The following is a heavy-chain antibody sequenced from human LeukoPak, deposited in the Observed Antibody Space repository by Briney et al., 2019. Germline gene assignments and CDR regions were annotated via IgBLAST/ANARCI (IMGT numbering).Heavy chain of an antibody. CDR3: ARDTYDSSGYHFYYMDV. Sequence: GGSLRLSCAASGFTFSTYWMSWVRQAPGKGLEWVANIKQDGSEKHYGDSVRGRFTIFRDNAKNSLYLQINSLRAEDTALYFCARDTYDSSGYHFYYMDVWGKGTTVTVSS. CDR2: IKQDGSEK. D-gene: IGHD3-22*01. V-gene: IGHV3-7*01. CDR1: GFTFSTYW. J-gene: IGHJ6*03.